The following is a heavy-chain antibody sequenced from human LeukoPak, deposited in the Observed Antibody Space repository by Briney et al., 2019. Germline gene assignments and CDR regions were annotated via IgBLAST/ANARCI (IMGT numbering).Heavy chain of an antibody. Sequence: SETLSLTCTVSGGSISSSSYYWGWIRQPPGKGLEWTGSIYYSGSTYYNPSLKSRVTISVDTSKNQFSLKLSSVTAADTAVYYCARDGYYGSGSESFDPWGQGTLVTVSS. D-gene: IGHD3-10*01. V-gene: IGHV4-39*07. CDR1: GGSISSSSYY. CDR2: IYYSGST. CDR3: ARDGYYGSGSESFDP. J-gene: IGHJ5*02.